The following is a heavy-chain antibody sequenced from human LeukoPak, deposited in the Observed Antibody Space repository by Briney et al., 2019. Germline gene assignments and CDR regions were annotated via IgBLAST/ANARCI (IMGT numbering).Heavy chain of an antibody. J-gene: IGHJ5*02. V-gene: IGHV6-1*01. D-gene: IGHD1-7*01. CDR3: ARGTGTTSRQYSWFDP. CDR2: TYYRSKWYN. CDR1: GDSVSSNSAA. Sequence: SQTLSLTCAISGDSVSSNSAAWNWIRQSPSRGLEWLGRTYYRSKWYNDYAVSVKSRITINPDTSKNQFSLQLNSVTPEDTAVYYCARGTGTTSRQYSWFDPWGQGTLVTVSS.